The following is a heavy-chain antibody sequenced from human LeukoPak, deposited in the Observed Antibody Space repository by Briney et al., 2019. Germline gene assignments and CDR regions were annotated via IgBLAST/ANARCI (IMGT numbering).Heavy chain of an antibody. CDR2: INHSGST. D-gene: IGHD5-18*01. CDR3: ARDTATVALDH. Sequence: PSETLSLTCAVYGGSFSGYYWSWIRQPPGKGLEWIGEINHSGSTNYNPSLKSRVTISVDTSKNQFSLKLSSVTAADTAVYYCARDTATVALDHWGQGTLVAVSS. V-gene: IGHV4-34*01. CDR1: GGSFSGYY. J-gene: IGHJ4*02.